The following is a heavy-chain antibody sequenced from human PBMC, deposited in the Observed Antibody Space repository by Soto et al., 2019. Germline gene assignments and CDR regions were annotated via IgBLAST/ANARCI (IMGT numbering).Heavy chain of an antibody. J-gene: IGHJ6*02. V-gene: IGHV4-34*01. CDR2: INHSVST. D-gene: IGHD1-26*01. CDR1: GGSFSGYY. Sequence: PSETLSLTCAVYGGSFSGYYWSWIRQPPGKGLEWIGEINHSVSTNYNPSLKSRVTISVDTSKNQFSLKLSSVTAADTAVYYCARGGVGGAYYYYGMDVWGQGTTVTVSS. CDR3: ARGGVGGAYYYYGMDV.